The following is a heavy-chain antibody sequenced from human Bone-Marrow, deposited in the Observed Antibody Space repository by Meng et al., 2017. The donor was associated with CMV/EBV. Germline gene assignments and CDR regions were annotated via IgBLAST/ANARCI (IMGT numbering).Heavy chain of an antibody. J-gene: IGHJ6*02. CDR3: AGGISMDV. D-gene: IGHD1-26*01. CDR1: GGTFSDYT. V-gene: IGHV1-69*02. CDR2: IIPMLGIG. Sequence: SVKVSCKASGGTFSDYTINWVRQAPGQGLEWIGRIIPMLGIGNYAQRFQGRVTITADKSTTTAYAELSSLTSEDTAVYYCAGGISMDVWGQGTTVTVSS.